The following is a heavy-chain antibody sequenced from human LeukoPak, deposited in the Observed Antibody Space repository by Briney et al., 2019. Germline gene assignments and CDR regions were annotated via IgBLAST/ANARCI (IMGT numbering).Heavy chain of an antibody. CDR2: INHSGTT. Sequence: SETLSLTCAVYGGSFSGYYWNWIRQPPGKGLEWTGEINHSGTTNYNPSLKSRVTISVDTSKNQFSLKLHSVTAADTAVYYCARQFGVPAAIIDYWGQGTLLTVSS. CDR1: GGSFSGYY. V-gene: IGHV4-34*01. CDR3: ARQFGVPAAIIDY. J-gene: IGHJ4*02. D-gene: IGHD2-2*01.